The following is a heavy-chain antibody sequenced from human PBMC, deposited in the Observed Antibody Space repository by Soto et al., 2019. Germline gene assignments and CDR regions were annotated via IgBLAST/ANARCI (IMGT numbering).Heavy chain of an antibody. V-gene: IGHV3-23*01. CDR1: GFTFSSYA. Sequence: GGSLRLSCAASGFTFSSYAMSWVRQAPGKGLEWVSAISGSGGSTYYADSVKGRFTFSRDNSKNTLYLQMNSLRAEDTAVYYCAKDVESYGPFSLVDYGMDVWGQGTTVTVSS. J-gene: IGHJ6*02. CDR3: AKDVESYGPFSLVDYGMDV. D-gene: IGHD5-18*01. CDR2: ISGSGGST.